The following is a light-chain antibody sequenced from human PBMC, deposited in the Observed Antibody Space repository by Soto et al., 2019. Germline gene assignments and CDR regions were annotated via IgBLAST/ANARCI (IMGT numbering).Light chain of an antibody. CDR1: SSDVGGYNY. J-gene: IGLJ1*01. CDR3: SSYTSSSTLDV. Sequence: QSALTQPASVSGSPGQSITISCTGTSSDVGGYNYVSWYQQHPGKDPKLMIYDVSNRPSGVSNRVSGSKSGNTASLTISGRQAEDEADYYCSSYTSSSTLDVFGTGTKLTVL. CDR2: DVS. V-gene: IGLV2-14*01.